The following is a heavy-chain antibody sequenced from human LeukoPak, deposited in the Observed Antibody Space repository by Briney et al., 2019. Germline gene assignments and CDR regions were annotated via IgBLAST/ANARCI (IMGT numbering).Heavy chain of an antibody. CDR2: ITSSSTDT. CDR3: ARDPYSGDYGPYYYYYMDV. Sequence: GGSLRLSCAASGFTFSIYNMNWVRQAPGKGLEWVSSITSSSTDTYYADSVKGRYTISRDNAKNSLYLQMNSLRAEDTAVYYCARDPYSGDYGPYYYYYMDVWGKGNTVTISS. D-gene: IGHD1-26*01. J-gene: IGHJ6*03. CDR1: GFTFSIYN. V-gene: IGHV3-21*01.